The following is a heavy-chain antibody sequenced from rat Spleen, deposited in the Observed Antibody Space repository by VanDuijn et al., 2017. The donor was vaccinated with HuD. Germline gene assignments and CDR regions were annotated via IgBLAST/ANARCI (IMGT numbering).Heavy chain of an antibody. Sequence: EVQLVESGGGLVQPGRSLKLSCAASGFTFSNYDMAWVRQAPTKGLEWVASISTSGGSTYYRDSVKGRFTISRDNAKSTLYLQMNNLRSEDTATYYCTTGVYWGQGVVVTVSS. V-gene: IGHV5-27*01. J-gene: IGHJ2*01. CDR3: TTGVY. CDR2: ISTSGGST. CDR1: GFTFSNYD.